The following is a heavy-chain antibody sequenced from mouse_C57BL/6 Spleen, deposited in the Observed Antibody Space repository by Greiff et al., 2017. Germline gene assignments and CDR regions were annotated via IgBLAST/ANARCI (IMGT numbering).Heavy chain of an antibody. Sequence: EVQLVESGPGLVKPSQSLSLTCSVTGYSITSGYYWNWIRQFPGNKLEWMGYISYDGSNNYNPSLKNRIPITRYTSKNQFFLKLNSVTTEDTATYYCARATGTWYFDVWGTGTTVTVSS. D-gene: IGHD4-1*02. CDR3: ARATGTWYFDV. J-gene: IGHJ1*03. CDR2: ISYDGSN. V-gene: IGHV3-6*01. CDR1: GYSITSGYY.